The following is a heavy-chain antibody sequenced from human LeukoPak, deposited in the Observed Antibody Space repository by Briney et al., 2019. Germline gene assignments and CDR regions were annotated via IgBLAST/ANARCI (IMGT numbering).Heavy chain of an antibody. D-gene: IGHD3-9*01. CDR3: ARDRWYYDILTDSDAFDI. V-gene: IGHV3-21*01. Sequence: GGTLRLFCAASGFIFSDHNINWVPQAPGQGLEWVSSISSSSAYIFYADSVKGRFTISRDNGKNSLYLQMNSLGAEDTAVYYCARDRWYYDILTDSDAFDIWGQGTMVTVSS. CDR1: GFIFSDHN. J-gene: IGHJ3*02. CDR2: ISSSSAYI.